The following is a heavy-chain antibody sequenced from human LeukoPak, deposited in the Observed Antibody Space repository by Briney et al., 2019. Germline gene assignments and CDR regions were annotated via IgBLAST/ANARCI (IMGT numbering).Heavy chain of an antibody. CDR3: HVDTASGDYYGMDV. V-gene: IGHV3-30*03. CDR2: ISYDGSNK. J-gene: IGHJ6*02. Sequence: PGRSLRLSCAASGFTFSSYGMHWVRQAPGKGLEWVAVISYDGSNKYYADSVKGRFTISRDNSKNTLYLQMNSLRAEDTAVYWAHVDTASGDYYGMDVWGQGTTVTVSS. CDR1: GFTFSSYG. D-gene: IGHD5-18*01.